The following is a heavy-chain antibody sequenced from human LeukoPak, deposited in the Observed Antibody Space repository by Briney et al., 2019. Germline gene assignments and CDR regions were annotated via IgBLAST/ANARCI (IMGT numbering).Heavy chain of an antibody. CDR2: IYGGGNI. CDR3: ARGAGYNYPYYFDY. D-gene: IGHD5-24*01. V-gene: IGHV3-53*01. CDR1: GFTFSSSA. J-gene: IGHJ4*02. Sequence: GGSLRLSCAASGFTFSSSAMSWVRQAPGKGLEWVSVIYGGGNIYYADSVKGRFTISRDNSKNTLYLQMNCLRAEDTAVYYCARGAGYNYPYYFDYWGQGTLVTVSS.